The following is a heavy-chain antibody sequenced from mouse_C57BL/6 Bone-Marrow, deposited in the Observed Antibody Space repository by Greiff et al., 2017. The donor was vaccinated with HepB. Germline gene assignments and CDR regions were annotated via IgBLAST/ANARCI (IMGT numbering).Heavy chain of an antibody. CDR2: IYPGDGDT. CDR3: ARSHYYGSSTHDV. V-gene: IGHV1-82*01. Sequence: QVQLQQSGPELVKPGASVKISCKASGYAFSSSWMNWVKQRPGKGLEWIGRIYPGDGDTNYNGKFKGKATLTADKSSSTAYMQLSSLTSEDSAVYFCARSHYYGSSTHDVWGTGTTVTVSS. J-gene: IGHJ1*03. D-gene: IGHD1-1*01. CDR1: GYAFSSSW.